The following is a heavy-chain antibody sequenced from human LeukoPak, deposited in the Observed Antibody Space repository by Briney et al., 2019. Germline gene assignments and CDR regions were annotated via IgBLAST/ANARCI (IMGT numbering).Heavy chain of an antibody. CDR1: GFTVSSNS. D-gene: IGHD3-16*01. Sequence: PGGSLRLSCAASGFTVSSNSMSWVRQAPGKGLLWVSVIYTGGTTYYADSVKGRFTISRDNSKNTLYLQMNSLRAEDTAVYYCARDVAAPGGVYFDYWGQGTLVTVSS. V-gene: IGHV3-66*01. CDR3: ARDVAAPGGVYFDY. CDR2: IYTGGTT. J-gene: IGHJ4*02.